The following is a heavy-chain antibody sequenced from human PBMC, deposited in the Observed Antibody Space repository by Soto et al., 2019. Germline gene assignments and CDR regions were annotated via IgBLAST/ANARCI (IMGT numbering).Heavy chain of an antibody. CDR2: ISAYNGNT. CDR1: GYTFTSYG. V-gene: IGHV1-18*01. D-gene: IGHD7-27*01. CDR3: ARDEGQLRGWGHETEYYYYYGMDV. Sequence: QVQLVQSGAEVKKPGASVKVSCKASGYTFTSYGISWVRQAPGQGLEWMGWISAYNGNTNYAQKLQGRVTMTTDTSTSTAYMELRSLRSDDTAVYYCARDEGQLRGWGHETEYYYYYGMDVWGQGTTVTVSS. J-gene: IGHJ6*02.